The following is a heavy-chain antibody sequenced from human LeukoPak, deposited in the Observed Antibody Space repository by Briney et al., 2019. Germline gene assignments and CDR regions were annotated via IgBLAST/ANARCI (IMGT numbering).Heavy chain of an antibody. V-gene: IGHV7-4-1*02. CDR1: GYTFTSYA. Sequence: ASVKVSCKASGYTFTSYAMNWVRQAPGQGLEWMGWINTNTGNPTYAQGFTGRFVFSLDTSVSTAYLQISSLKAEDTAVYYCAREPYCSSTSCYTPYFDYWGQGTLVTVSS. CDR2: INTNTGNP. J-gene: IGHJ4*02. CDR3: AREPYCSSTSCYTPYFDY. D-gene: IGHD2-2*02.